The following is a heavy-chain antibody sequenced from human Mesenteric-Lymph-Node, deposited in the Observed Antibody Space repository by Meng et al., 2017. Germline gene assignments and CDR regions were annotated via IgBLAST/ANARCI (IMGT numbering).Heavy chain of an antibody. CDR2: IYYSGST. D-gene: IGHD3-22*01. J-gene: IGHJ4*02. V-gene: IGHV4-59*12. Sequence: SETLSLTCTVSGGSISSYYWSWIRQPPGKGLEWIGYIYYSGSTNYNPSLKSRVTISVDTSKNQFSLKLSSVTAADTAVYYCARGRGLDYWGQGTLVTVSS. CDR1: GGSISSYY. CDR3: ARGRGLDY.